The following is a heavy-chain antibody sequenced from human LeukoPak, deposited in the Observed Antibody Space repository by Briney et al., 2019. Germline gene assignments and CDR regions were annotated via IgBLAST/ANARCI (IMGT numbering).Heavy chain of an antibody. D-gene: IGHD2-21*01. V-gene: IGHV1-2*02. CDR2: INPNSGGT. CDR3: ARGSHITVGFVDNSFDP. J-gene: IGHJ5*02. CDR1: GYTFTGYY. Sequence: ASVKVSCKASGYTFTGYYMHWVRQAPGQELAWMGWINPNSGGTNYAQKFQGRVTMTRNTSISTAYMELSSLRSEDTAVYYCARGSHITVGFVDNSFDPWGQGTLVTVSS.